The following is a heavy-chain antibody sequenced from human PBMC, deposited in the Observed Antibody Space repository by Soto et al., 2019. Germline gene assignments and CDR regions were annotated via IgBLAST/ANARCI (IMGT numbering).Heavy chain of an antibody. CDR1: GFTFSSYG. V-gene: IGHV3-33*01. CDR3: AREHLEPGYHGGPLDY. CDR2: IWYDGSNK. D-gene: IGHD1-1*01. J-gene: IGHJ4*02. Sequence: PGGSLRLSCAASGFTFSSYGMHWVRQAPGKGLEWVAVIWYDGSNKYYADSVKGRFTISRDNSKNTLYLQMNSLRAEDTAVYYCAREHLEPGYHGGPLDYWGQGTLVTVSS.